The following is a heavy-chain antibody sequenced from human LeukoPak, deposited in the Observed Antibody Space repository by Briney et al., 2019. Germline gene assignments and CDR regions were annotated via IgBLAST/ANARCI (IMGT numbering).Heavy chain of an antibody. J-gene: IGHJ3*02. CDR1: GYTFTSYY. D-gene: IGHD1-26*01. CDR2: INPSGGST. V-gene: IGHV1-46*01. Sequence: GASVKVSCKASGYTFTSYYMHWVRQAPGQGLEWMGIINPSGGSTSYAQKFQGRVTMTRDTSISTAYMELSRLRSDDTAVYYCARCGVGATILCAFDIWGQGTMVTVSS. CDR3: ARCGVGATILCAFDI.